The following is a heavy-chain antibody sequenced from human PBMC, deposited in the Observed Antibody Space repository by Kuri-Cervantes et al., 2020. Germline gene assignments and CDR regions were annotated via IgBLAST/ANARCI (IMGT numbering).Heavy chain of an antibody. CDR3: VSRDSSPGHDAFDI. D-gene: IGHD3-22*01. CDR2: ISYDGSNK. V-gene: IGHV3-30*19. CDR1: GFNLNNYG. J-gene: IGHJ3*02. Sequence: GGSLRLSCAASGFNLNNYGIHWIRQAPGKGLEWVAVISYDGSNKYYAASVDGRFTISRDNSKTALYLQMNSLRAEDTAVYYCVSRDSSPGHDAFDIWGQGTMVTVSS.